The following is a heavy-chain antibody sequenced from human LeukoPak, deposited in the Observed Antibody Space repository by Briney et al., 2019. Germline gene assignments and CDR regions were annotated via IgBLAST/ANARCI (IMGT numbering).Heavy chain of an antibody. V-gene: IGHV4-39*01. J-gene: IGHJ3*02. CDR1: GGSISTSRYY. D-gene: IGHD4-17*01. CDR3: AETTVTTLGAFDI. CDR2: IYYSGST. Sequence: SETLSLTCIVSGGSISTSRYYWAWIRQPPGKGLEWIGRIYYSGSTYYNPSLESRVTISFDTSKNQFSLRLSSVTAADTAVYYCAETTVTTLGAFDIWGQGTMVTVSS.